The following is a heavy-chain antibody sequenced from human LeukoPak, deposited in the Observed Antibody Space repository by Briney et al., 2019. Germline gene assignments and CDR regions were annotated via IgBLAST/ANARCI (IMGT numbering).Heavy chain of an antibody. Sequence: VASVKVSCKASGYTFTSYGISWVRQAPGQGLEWMGWISAHNGNTNYAQKLQGRVTMTTDTSTSTAYMELRSLRSDDTAVYYCAREIYSAHNWFDPWGQGTLVTVSS. D-gene: IGHD2-15*01. CDR1: GYTFTSYG. J-gene: IGHJ5*02. CDR2: ISAHNGNT. CDR3: AREIYSAHNWFDP. V-gene: IGHV1-18*01.